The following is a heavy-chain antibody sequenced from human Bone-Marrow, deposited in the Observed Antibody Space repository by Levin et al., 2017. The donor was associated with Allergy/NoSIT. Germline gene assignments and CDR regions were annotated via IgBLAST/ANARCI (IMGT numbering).Heavy chain of an antibody. V-gene: IGHV3-15*07. D-gene: IGHD6-19*01. CDR1: GFIFSKAW. J-gene: IGHJ3*01. CDR3: TTVSLSAVPAPM. Sequence: LSLTCAASGFIFSKAWMNWVRQAPGKGLEWVGRINTNTEGGTTDSAAPVKGRFIISRDDSKNMLYLQMNSLKTEDTAVYYCTTVSLSAVPAPMWGQGTLVTVSS. CDR2: INTNTEGGTT.